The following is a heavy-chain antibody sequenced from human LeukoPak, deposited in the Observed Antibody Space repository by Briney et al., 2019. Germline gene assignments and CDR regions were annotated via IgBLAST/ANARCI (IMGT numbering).Heavy chain of an antibody. Sequence: PGGSLRLSCAASGFTVSSNYMSWVRQAPGKGLEWVSVIYSGGSTYYADSVKGRFTISRDNSKNTLYLQMNSLRAEDTAVYYCARDRRYSYGPDVYYYYYGMDVWGQGTTVTVSS. CDR3: ARDRRYSYGPDVYYYYYGMDV. V-gene: IGHV3-66*01. CDR2: IYSGGST. CDR1: GFTVSSNY. D-gene: IGHD5-18*01. J-gene: IGHJ6*02.